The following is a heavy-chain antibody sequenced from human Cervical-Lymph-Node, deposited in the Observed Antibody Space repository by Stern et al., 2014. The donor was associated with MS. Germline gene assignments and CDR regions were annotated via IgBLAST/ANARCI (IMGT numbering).Heavy chain of an antibody. CDR2: ISSSSGYI. D-gene: IGHD6-19*01. CDR1: GFTFSNYA. V-gene: IGHV3-21*01. Sequence: EVQLVESGGGLVKPGGSLRLSCAASGFTFSNYAMNWVRQAPGKGLEWVSYISSSSGYIYYADSVKGRFTISRDNAKKSLYLQMNSLRAEDTAVYYCASVNSRGEVAVTAYGAFDIWGRGTMVTVSS. J-gene: IGHJ3*02. CDR3: ASVNSRGEVAVTAYGAFDI.